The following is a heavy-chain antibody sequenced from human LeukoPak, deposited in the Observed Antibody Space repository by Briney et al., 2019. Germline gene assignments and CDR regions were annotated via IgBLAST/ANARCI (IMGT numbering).Heavy chain of an antibody. Sequence: PSETLSLTCTVSGGSISIYYWSWIRQPPGKGLEWIGYIYYSGSTNYNPSLKSRVTISVDTSKNQFSLKLSSVTAADTAVYYCARGTLYRGWSYYLDFWGQGSQVTVSS. CDR3: ARGTLYRGWSYYLDF. J-gene: IGHJ4*02. D-gene: IGHD6-19*01. V-gene: IGHV4-59*01. CDR1: GGSISIYY. CDR2: IYYSGST.